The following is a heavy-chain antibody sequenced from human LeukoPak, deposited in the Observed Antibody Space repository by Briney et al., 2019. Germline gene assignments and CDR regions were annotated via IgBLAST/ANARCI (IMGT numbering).Heavy chain of an antibody. CDR2: IYPGDSDT. J-gene: IGHJ4*02. CDR1: GYTFTSYW. Sequence: HGESLKISCKGSGYTFTSYWIGWVRQMPGKGLEWMGIIYPGDSDTTYSPSFQGQVTISADKSISTAYLQWSSLKASDTAMYYCARRVRNYYDTSGYYYDYWGQGTLVTVSS. D-gene: IGHD3-22*01. V-gene: IGHV5-51*01. CDR3: ARRVRNYYDTSGYYYDY.